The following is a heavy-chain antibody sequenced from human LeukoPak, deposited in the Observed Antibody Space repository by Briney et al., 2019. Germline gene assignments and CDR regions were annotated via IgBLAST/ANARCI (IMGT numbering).Heavy chain of an antibody. Sequence: SETLSLTCTVPGGSISSYYWSWIRQPAGKGLDWIGRIYTSGSTNYNPSLKSRVTMSVDTSKNQFSLKLSSVTAADTAVYYCARMISSGSYLAWFDPWGQGTLVTVSS. CDR2: IYTSGST. CDR3: ARMISSGSYLAWFDP. J-gene: IGHJ5*02. V-gene: IGHV4-4*07. CDR1: GGSISSYY. D-gene: IGHD1-26*01.